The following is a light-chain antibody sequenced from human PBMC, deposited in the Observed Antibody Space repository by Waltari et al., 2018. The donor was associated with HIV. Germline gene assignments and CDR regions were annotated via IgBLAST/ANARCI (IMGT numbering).Light chain of an antibody. CDR1: TSNIGNNY. CDR3: GTWDSRLRAEV. J-gene: IGLJ2*01. CDR2: END. Sequence: QSVLTQPPSVSAAPGQRVTIPCSGSTSNIGNNYVFWYQQFPGTAPKLLIYENDKRPSGIPDRFSGSNSGTSATLDITGLQTGDEADYYCGTWDSRLRAEVFGGGTKLTVL. V-gene: IGLV1-51*02.